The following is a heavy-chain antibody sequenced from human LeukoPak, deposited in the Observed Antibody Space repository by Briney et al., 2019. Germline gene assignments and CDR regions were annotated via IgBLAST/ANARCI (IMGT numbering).Heavy chain of an antibody. CDR2: IYYSGST. D-gene: IGHD3-3*01. V-gene: IGHV4-59*01. J-gene: IGHJ3*02. CDR1: GGSISSCY. Sequence: SETLSLTCTVSGGSISSCYWSWIRQPPGKGLEWIGYIYYSGSTNYNPSLKSRVTISVDTSKNQFSLKPSSVTAADTAVYYCARGGGNYDFWSGYLLENAFDIWGQGTMVTVSS. CDR3: ARGGGNYDFWSGYLLENAFDI.